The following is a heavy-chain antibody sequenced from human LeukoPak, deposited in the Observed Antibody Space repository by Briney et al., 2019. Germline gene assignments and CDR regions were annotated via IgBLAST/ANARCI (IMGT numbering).Heavy chain of an antibody. CDR3: ARGAYGSGRGGNWFDP. V-gene: IGHV3-30*03. CDR1: GFTFSSYG. Sequence: GGSLRLSCAASGFTFSSYGMHWVRQAPGKGLEWVAVISYDGSNKYYADSVKGRFTISRDNAKNSLYLQMNSLRAEDTAVYYCARGAYGSGRGGNWFDPWGQGTLVTVSS. CDR2: ISYDGSNK. J-gene: IGHJ5*02. D-gene: IGHD3-10*01.